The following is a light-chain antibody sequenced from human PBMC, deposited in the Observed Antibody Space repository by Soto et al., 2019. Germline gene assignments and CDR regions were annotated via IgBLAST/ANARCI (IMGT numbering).Light chain of an antibody. J-gene: IGKJ3*01. V-gene: IGKV4-1*01. Sequence: DIVMTQSPDSLAVSLGERATINCKSSQSVLYSSNNKNYLAWYQQKPGQPPKLLIYWASTRESGVPDRFSGSRSGTDFTLTISSLQAEDVAVYYCQQYYSTIFTFGPGTKVDIK. CDR1: QSVLYSSNNKNY. CDR3: QQYYSTIFT. CDR2: WAS.